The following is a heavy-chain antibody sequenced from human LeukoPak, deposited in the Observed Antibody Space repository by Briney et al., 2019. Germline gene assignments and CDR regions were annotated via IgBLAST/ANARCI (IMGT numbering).Heavy chain of an antibody. V-gene: IGHV3-7*01. D-gene: IGHD3-9*01. CDR3: ARDLGFDWSSLRAVRGY. J-gene: IGHJ4*02. Sequence: GGSLRLSCAASGFTFSSYWMSWVRQAPGKGLEWVANIKQDGSEKYYVDSVKGRFTISRDNAKNSLYLQMNSLRAEDTAVYYCARDLGFDWSSLRAVRGYWGQGTLVTVSS. CDR1: GFTFSSYW. CDR2: IKQDGSEK.